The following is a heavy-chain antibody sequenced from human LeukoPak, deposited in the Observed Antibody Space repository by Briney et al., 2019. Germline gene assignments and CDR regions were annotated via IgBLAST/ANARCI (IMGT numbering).Heavy chain of an antibody. CDR3: ARIRLGYCSGGSCYRYYFDY. D-gene: IGHD2-15*01. CDR2: IYSTGST. V-gene: IGHV4-61*02. Sequence: SQTLSVTCTVSGGSISSGSYYWSWIRQPAGKGLEWIGRIYSTGSTNYNPSLKSRVTISVDTSKNQFSLKLSSVTAADTAVYYCARIRLGYCSGGSCYRYYFDYWGQGTLVTVSS. CDR1: GGSISSGSYY. J-gene: IGHJ4*02.